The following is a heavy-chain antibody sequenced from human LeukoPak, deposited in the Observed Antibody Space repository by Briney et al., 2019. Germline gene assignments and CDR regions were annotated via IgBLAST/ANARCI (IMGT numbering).Heavy chain of an antibody. V-gene: IGHV4-59*12. Sequence: SETLSLTCTVSGGSISSYYWSWIRQPPGKGLEWIGYIYYSGSTNYNPSLKSRVTISVDTSKNQFSLKLSSVTAADTAVYYCARGPGGHYFDYWGQGTLVTVSS. CDR2: IYYSGST. CDR3: ARGPGGHYFDY. D-gene: IGHD1-14*01. CDR1: GGSISSYY. J-gene: IGHJ4*02.